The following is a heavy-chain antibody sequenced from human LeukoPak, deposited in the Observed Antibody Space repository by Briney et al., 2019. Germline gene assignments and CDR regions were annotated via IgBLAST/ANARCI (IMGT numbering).Heavy chain of an antibody. CDR1: GYTFTSYG. D-gene: IGHD5-12*01. J-gene: IGHJ4*02. V-gene: IGHV1-18*01. CDR2: ISAYNGNT. CDR3: ARTGYSGYDPAIDY. Sequence: ASVKVSCKASGYTFTSYGISWVRQAPGQGLEWMGWISAYNGNTNYAQNLQGRVTTTTDTSTSTGYMELRSLRSDDTAVYYCARTGYSGYDPAIDYWGQGTLVTVSS.